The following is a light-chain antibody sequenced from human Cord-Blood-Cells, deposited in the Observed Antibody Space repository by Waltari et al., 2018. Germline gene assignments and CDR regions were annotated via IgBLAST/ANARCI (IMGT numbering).Light chain of an antibody. CDR3: QQRSNWPLYT. CDR1: QSVSSY. Sequence: EIVLTQSPAPLSLSPGERATPPCRASQSVSSYLAWYQQKPGQAPRLLIYDASNRATCIPARFSVSGSGTDFTLTISSLEPEDFAVYYCQQRSNWPLYTFGQGTKLEIK. V-gene: IGKV3-11*01. J-gene: IGKJ2*01. CDR2: DAS.